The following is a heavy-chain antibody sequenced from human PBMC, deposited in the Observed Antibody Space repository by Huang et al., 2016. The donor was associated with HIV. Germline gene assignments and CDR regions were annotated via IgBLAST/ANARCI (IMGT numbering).Heavy chain of an antibody. V-gene: IGHV1-46*01. Sequence: QVQLVQSGAEVKKPGASVRISCKASGYTFTSNHINGERQAPGEGIEWMGKINPSGGSTDYAQKFQDRITMTRDRSTSTVYLELRSLTSDDTAIYYCARVGSGWSLLGDALDFWGRGTMVTVSS. CDR1: GYTFTSNH. CDR3: ARVGSGWSLLGDALDF. CDR2: INPSGGST. D-gene: IGHD6-19*01. J-gene: IGHJ3*01.